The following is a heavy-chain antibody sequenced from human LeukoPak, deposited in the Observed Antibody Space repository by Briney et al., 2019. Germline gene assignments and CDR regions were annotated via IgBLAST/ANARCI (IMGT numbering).Heavy chain of an antibody. CDR2: IYYSGSI. CDR1: GGSISSSSYY. D-gene: IGHD5-18*01. V-gene: IGHV4-39*01. J-gene: IGHJ4*02. CDR3: AKHNQMGYSYGYSY. Sequence: SETMSLTCNVSGGSISSSSYYWGWVRQPPGKGLEWIGSIYYSGSIYYNPSLKSRITMSVDTSKNQFSLKLSSVTAADSAVYYCAKHNQMGYSYGYSYWGQGTLVTVSS.